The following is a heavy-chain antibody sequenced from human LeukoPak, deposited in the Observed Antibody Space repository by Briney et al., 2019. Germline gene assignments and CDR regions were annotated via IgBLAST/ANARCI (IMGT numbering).Heavy chain of an antibody. CDR3: ARLSSPYYYDSSGYSQFDY. CDR2: ISYDGSNK. V-gene: IGHV3-30-3*01. Sequence: PGGSLRLSCAASGFTFSSYAMHWVRQAPGKGLEWVAVISYDGSNKYYADSVKGRFTISRDNSKNTLYLQMNSLRAEDTAVYYCARLSSPYYYDSSGYSQFDYWGQGTLVTVSS. D-gene: IGHD3-22*01. CDR1: GFTFSSYA. J-gene: IGHJ4*02.